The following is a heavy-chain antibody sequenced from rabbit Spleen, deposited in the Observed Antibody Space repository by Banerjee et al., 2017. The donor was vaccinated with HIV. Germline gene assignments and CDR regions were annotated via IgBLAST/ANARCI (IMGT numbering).Heavy chain of an antibody. V-gene: IGHV1S45*01. CDR2: IYPGDGVP. D-gene: IGHD6-1*01. Sequence: LEESGGGLVKPGGTLTLTCTVSGFSFSSNWICWVRQAPGKGLEWIACIYPGDGVPYYASWAKGRFTISKTSSTTVTLQMTSLTAADTATYFCARDLYVAYIGYVYLIYGMDLWGQGTLVTVS. J-gene: IGHJ6*01. CDR3: ARDLYVAYIGYVYLIYGMDL. CDR1: GFSFSSNW.